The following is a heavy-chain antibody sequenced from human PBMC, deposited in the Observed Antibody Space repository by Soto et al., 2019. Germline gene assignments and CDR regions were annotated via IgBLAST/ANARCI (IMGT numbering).Heavy chain of an antibody. CDR2: IYLSGST. CDR1: GDSISSGDDS. J-gene: IGHJ3*01. Sequence: QLQLQESGSGLVKPSQTLSLTCAVSGDSISSGDDSWTWIRQPPGKGLEWIGYIYLSGSTYYNPSLRSRVAISIDRSKNQFSLKLRSVTAADTAVYYCSRGRSNDAFDVWGQGTMVTVSS. D-gene: IGHD4-4*01. CDR3: SRGRSNDAFDV. V-gene: IGHV4-30-2*01.